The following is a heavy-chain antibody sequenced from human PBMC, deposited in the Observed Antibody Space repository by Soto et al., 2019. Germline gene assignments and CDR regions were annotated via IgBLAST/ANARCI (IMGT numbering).Heavy chain of an antibody. D-gene: IGHD6-13*01. Sequence: PGGSLRLSCADTGVTFSSYAMSWVRQAPGKGLEWVSAISARGGSTYYADSVKGRFTISRDTSKGTVYLQMNNLRGEDTAAYYCAKDMIIAAAGIAGPYYGLDVWGQGTTVTVSS. V-gene: IGHV3-23*01. CDR3: AKDMIIAAAGIAGPYYGLDV. CDR2: ISARGGST. CDR1: GVTFSSYA. J-gene: IGHJ6*02.